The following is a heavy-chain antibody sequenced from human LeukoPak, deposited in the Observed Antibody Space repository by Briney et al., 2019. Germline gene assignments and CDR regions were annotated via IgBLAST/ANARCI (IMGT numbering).Heavy chain of an antibody. Sequence: PSETVSLTCTVSGGSISSYYWSWIRQPPGKGLEWIGYIYYSGSTHYNPSLMSRVTISVDTSKNQFSLKLSSVTAADTAVYYCARHGDNSSWDYFDYWGQGTLVTVSS. D-gene: IGHD6-13*01. J-gene: IGHJ4*02. CDR1: GGSISSYY. CDR2: IYYSGST. V-gene: IGHV4-59*08. CDR3: ARHGDNSSWDYFDY.